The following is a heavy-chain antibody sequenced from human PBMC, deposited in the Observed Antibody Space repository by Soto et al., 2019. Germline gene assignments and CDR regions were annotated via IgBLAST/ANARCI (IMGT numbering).Heavy chain of an antibody. V-gene: IGHV1-18*01. D-gene: IGHD2-2*01. CDR1: GYTFTSYG. CDR3: ARDRRNCSSTSCDNWFDP. J-gene: IGHJ5*02. Sequence: ASVKVSCKASGYTFTSYGISWVRQAPGQGLEWMGWISAYNGNTNYAQKLQGRVTMTTDTSASTAYMELSSLRSEDTAVYYCARDRRNCSSTSCDNWFDPWGQGTLVTVSS. CDR2: ISAYNGNT.